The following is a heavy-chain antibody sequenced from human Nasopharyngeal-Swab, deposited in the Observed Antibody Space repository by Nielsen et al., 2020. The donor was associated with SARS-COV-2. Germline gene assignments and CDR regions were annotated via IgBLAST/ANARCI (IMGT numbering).Heavy chain of an antibody. Sequence: WIRQPPGKGLEWIGYIYYSGSTNYNPSLKSRVTISVDTSKNQFSLKLSSVTAADTAVYYCARAYIVVVPAHNWFDPWGQGTLVTVSS. J-gene: IGHJ5*02. CDR3: ARAYIVVVPAHNWFDP. D-gene: IGHD2-2*01. V-gene: IGHV4-59*01. CDR2: IYYSGST.